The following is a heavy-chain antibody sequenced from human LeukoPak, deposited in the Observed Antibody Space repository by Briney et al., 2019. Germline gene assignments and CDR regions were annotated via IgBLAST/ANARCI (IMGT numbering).Heavy chain of an antibody. CDR1: GFTFSSYS. Sequence: GGSLRLSCAASGFTFSSYSMNWVRQAPGKGLEWVSSISSSSSYIYYADSVKGRFTISRDNAKNSLYLQMNSLRAEDTAVYYCARGIGGSGVTTNWGQGTLVTVSS. D-gene: IGHD3-10*01. CDR2: ISSSSSYI. J-gene: IGHJ4*02. CDR3: ARGIGGSGVTTN. V-gene: IGHV3-21*01.